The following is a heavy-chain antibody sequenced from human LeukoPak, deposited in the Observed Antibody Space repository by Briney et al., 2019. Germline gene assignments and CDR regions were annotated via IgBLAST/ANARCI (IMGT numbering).Heavy chain of an antibody. Sequence: GGFLRLSCAASGFTFSSYAMSWVRQAPGKGLEWVSAISGSGGSTYYADSVKGRFTISRDNSKNTLYLQMNSLRAEDTAVYYCAKAQGYSSGNYFDYWGQGTLVTVSS. D-gene: IGHD6-19*01. J-gene: IGHJ4*02. CDR1: GFTFSSYA. CDR3: AKAQGYSSGNYFDY. CDR2: ISGSGGST. V-gene: IGHV3-23*01.